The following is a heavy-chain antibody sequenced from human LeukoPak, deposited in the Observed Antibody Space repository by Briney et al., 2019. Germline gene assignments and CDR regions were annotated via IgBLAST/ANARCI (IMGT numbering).Heavy chain of an antibody. J-gene: IGHJ4*02. D-gene: IGHD1-26*01. CDR2: IKNDGRST. V-gene: IGHV3-74*03. Sequence: PSGGSLRLSCAASGFTFSEYWMHWVRQTPGKGLVWISGIKNDGRSTTYADAVRGRFTVSRDNAKNTLYLQMNSLRAEDTALYYCAKVLSGLLRGNFDYWGQGTLVTVSS. CDR1: GFTFSEYW. CDR3: AKVLSGLLRGNFDY.